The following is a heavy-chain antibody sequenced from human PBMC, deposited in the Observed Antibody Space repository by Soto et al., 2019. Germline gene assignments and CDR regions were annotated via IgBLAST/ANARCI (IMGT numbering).Heavy chain of an antibody. V-gene: IGHV3-7*01. CDR2: IKQDGSEK. CDR3: ARVKPDSSSWGSFAY. CDR1: GFTFSSYW. J-gene: IGHJ4*02. Sequence: PGGSLRLSCAASGFTFSSYWMSWVRQAPGKGLEWVANIKQDGSEKYYVDSVKGRFTISRDNAKNSLYLQMNSLRAEDTAVYYCARVKPDSSSWGSFAYWGQGTLVTVSS. D-gene: IGHD6-13*01.